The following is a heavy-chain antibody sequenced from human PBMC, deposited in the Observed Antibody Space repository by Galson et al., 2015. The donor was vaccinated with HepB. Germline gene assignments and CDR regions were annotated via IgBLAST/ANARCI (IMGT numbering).Heavy chain of an antibody. D-gene: IGHD3-22*01. CDR2: ININAGNP. CDR3: ARDYYDSSSDY. V-gene: IGHV7-4-1*02. J-gene: IGHJ4*02. Sequence: SVKVSCKASGYSFSRHAINWVRQAPGQGLEWMGWININAGNPTYAQGFTGRFVFSLDTSVSTAYLQISSLKVEDTAVYYCARDYYDSSSDYWGQGTLVTVSS. CDR1: GYSFSRHA.